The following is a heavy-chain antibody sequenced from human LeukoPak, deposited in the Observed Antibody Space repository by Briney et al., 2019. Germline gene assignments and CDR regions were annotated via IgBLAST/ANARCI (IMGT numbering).Heavy chain of an antibody. D-gene: IGHD2-2*01. CDR1: GVSISSSNNF. V-gene: IGHV4-39*01. CDR3: ARHGGYCSSTSCFEYFHY. J-gene: IGHJ1*01. CDR2: VHHSGST. Sequence: SETLSLTCTVSGVSISSSNNFWGWIRQPPGKGLEWIGSVHHSGSTYYNPSLKSRVTISGDTSKHQFSLKLNSVTAADTAVYYCARHGGYCSSTSCFEYFHYWGQGTLVTVP.